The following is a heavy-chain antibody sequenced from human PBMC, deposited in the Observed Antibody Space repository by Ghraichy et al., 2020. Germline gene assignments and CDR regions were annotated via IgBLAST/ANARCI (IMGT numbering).Heavy chain of an antibody. CDR1: GGSISSYY. CDR2: SYTSGST. CDR3: ARLWSGDHYYYGMDV. V-gene: IGHV4-4*07. J-gene: IGHJ6*02. D-gene: IGHD3-3*01. Sequence: SETLSITCTVSGGSISSYYWSWIRQPAGKGLEWIGRSYTSGSTNYNPSLKSRVTMSVDTSKNQFSLKLSSVTAADTAVYYCARLWSGDHYYYGMDVWGQGPTATVSS.